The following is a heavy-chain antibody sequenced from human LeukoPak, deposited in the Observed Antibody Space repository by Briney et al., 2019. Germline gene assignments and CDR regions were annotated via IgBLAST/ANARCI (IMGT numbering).Heavy chain of an antibody. D-gene: IGHD6-6*01. CDR3: ARDLLVSEDAFDI. CDR2: IWYDGSNK. V-gene: IGHV3-33*01. J-gene: IGHJ3*02. CDR1: GFTFSSYG. Sequence: GRSLRLSRAASGFTFSSYGMHWVRQAPGKGLEWVAVIWYDGSNKYYADSVKGRFTISRDNSKNTLYLQMNSLRAEDTAVYYCARDLLVSEDAFDIWGQGTMVTVSS.